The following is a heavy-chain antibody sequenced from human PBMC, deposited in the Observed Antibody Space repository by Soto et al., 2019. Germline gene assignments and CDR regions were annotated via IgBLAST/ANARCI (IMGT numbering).Heavy chain of an antibody. CDR3: VHRAGMGGNSWLPGH. CDR1: GFSLSTSEVG. D-gene: IGHD6-13*01. Sequence: QITLKESGPTLVQPTQTLTLTCTFSGFSLSTSEVGVGWIRQPPGKALKWLALLYWEDERRYNPSLKTKLTLTNDTSKNQLVLTLTNKDPVDTATDYCVHRAGMGGNSWLPGHCGQGTLVTVSS. J-gene: IGHJ4*02. V-gene: IGHV2-5*02. CDR2: LYWEDER.